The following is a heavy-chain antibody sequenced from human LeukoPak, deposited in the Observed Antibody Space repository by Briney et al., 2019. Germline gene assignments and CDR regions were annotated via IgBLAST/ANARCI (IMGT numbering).Heavy chain of an antibody. Sequence: PGGSLRLSCAASGFTFSSYSMNWVRQAPGKGLEWVSFISSSSSYIYYTDSVKGRFTISRDNARNSLFLQMNSLRADDTAVYYCARAPPGIATRAGYMDVWGKGTTVTVSS. CDR3: ARAPPGIATRAGYMDV. D-gene: IGHD6-6*01. V-gene: IGHV3-21*06. CDR2: ISSSSSYI. CDR1: GFTFSSYS. J-gene: IGHJ6*03.